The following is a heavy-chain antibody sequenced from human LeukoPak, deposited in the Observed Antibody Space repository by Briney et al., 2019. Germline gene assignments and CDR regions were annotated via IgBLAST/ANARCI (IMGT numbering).Heavy chain of an antibody. D-gene: IGHD6-19*01. CDR2: MYYSGST. J-gene: IGHJ4*02. CDR1: GGSISRSGYH. Sequence: PSENLSLTCIVSGGSISRSGYHWGWIRRPPGKGLEWIGSMYYSGSTYYNPSLKSRVTISEDTSKNQFSLKLSSVTAADTAIYYCARQPYSSGWTFDYWGLGTLVTVSS. V-gene: IGHV4-39*01. CDR3: ARQPYSSGWTFDY.